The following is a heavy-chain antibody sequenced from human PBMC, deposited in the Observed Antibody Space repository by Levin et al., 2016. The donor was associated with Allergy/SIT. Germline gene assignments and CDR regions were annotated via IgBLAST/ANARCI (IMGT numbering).Heavy chain of an antibody. CDR3: ARFDSYLLNYYGMDV. CDR2: IHPADSDT. V-gene: IGHV5-51*01. Sequence: KVSCKTSGYSFTTHWIGWVRQQSGKGLEWVGIIHPADSDTRYSPSFQGHVTISVDRSVTTAYLMWSGLRASDTAMYYCARFDSYLLNYYGMDVWGQGTTVIVSS. D-gene: IGHD3-9*01. CDR1: GYSFTTHW. J-gene: IGHJ6*02.